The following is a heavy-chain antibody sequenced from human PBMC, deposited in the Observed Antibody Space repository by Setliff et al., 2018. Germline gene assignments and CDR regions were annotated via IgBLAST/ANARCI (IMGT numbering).Heavy chain of an antibody. Sequence: PSETLSLTCTVSGGSISSGGYYWSWIRQHPGKGLEWIGYIYYSGSTYYNPSLKSRVTISVDTSKNQFSLKLSSVTAADTAVYYCERGRYWFAPNWFDPWGQGTLVTVSS. CDR1: GGSISSGGYY. D-gene: IGHD2-21*01. CDR2: IYYSGST. CDR3: ERGRYWFAPNWFDP. V-gene: IGHV4-31*03. J-gene: IGHJ5*02.